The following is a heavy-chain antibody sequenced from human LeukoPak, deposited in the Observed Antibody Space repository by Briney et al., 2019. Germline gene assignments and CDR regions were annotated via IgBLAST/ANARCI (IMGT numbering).Heavy chain of an antibody. J-gene: IGHJ4*02. D-gene: IGHD6-19*01. V-gene: IGHV4-39*01. CDR1: GGFISSSTYY. Sequence: PSETLSLTCTVSGGFISSSTYYWGWVRQRPGKGLEWIGSIYYSGSTYYNPSLKSRVTISVDTSKNQFSLKLSSVTAADTAVYYCARRYSYSSLPDYWGQGTLVTVSS. CDR2: IYYSGST. CDR3: ARRYSYSSLPDY.